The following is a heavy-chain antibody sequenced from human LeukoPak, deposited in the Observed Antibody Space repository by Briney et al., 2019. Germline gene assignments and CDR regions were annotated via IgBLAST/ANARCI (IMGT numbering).Heavy chain of an antibody. Sequence: GASVKVSCKASGYTFTGYYMHWVRQAPGQGLEWMGWINPNSGGTNYAQKFQGRVTMTGDTSISTAYMELSRLRSDDTAVYYCARDKYYGSGSYVYWGQGTLVTVSS. CDR3: ARDKYYGSGSYVY. J-gene: IGHJ4*02. CDR1: GYTFTGYY. CDR2: INPNSGGT. D-gene: IGHD3-10*01. V-gene: IGHV1-2*02.